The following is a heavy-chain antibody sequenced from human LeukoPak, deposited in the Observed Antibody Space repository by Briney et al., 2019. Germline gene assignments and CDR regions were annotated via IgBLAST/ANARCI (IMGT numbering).Heavy chain of an antibody. CDR2: ISGNGLQT. V-gene: IGHV3-23*01. Sequence: PGGSLRLSCSASGFTFSRFAMTWVRHLPGKGLEWVSTISGNGLQTFCADSVKGRFSVSRDNSVNIVYLQMDSLRADDSALYSCAKDANYLDSSGYFIPFDYWGPGTLVTVAS. J-gene: IGHJ4*02. D-gene: IGHD3-22*01. CDR1: GFTFSRFA. CDR3: AKDANYLDSSGYFIPFDY.